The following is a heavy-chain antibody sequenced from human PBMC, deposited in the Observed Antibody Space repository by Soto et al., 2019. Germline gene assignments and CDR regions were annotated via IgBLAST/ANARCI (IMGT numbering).Heavy chain of an antibody. J-gene: IGHJ5*02. V-gene: IGHV3-21*01. D-gene: IGHD3-22*01. CDR3: ARDPTFEYYYDSSGIPAWFDP. Sequence: GGSLRLSCAASGFTFSSYSMNWVRQAPGKGLEWVSSISSSSSYIYYADSVKGRFTISRDNAKNSLYLQMNSLRAEDTAVYYCARDPTFEYYYDSSGIPAWFDPWGQGTLVTVSS. CDR2: ISSSSSYI. CDR1: GFTFSSYS.